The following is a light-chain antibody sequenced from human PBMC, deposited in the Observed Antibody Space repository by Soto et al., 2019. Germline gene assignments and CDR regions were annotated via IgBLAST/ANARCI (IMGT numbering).Light chain of an antibody. CDR1: QDISNS. CDR3: QNHDSAPIT. V-gene: IGKV1-27*01. J-gene: IGKJ5*01. CDR2: AAS. Sequence: DIQMTQSPSSLSASVVVRFTSTFLASQDISNSLAWFQQKPGKVPNLLIYAASTLQSGVPSRFSGSGSGTDFTLTISSLQPGDVATYYCQNHDSAPITFGQGTRLEIK.